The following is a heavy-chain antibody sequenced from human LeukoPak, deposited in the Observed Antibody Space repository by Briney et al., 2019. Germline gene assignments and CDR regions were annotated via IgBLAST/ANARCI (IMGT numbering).Heavy chain of an antibody. J-gene: IGHJ6*03. CDR1: GFTFSSYG. CDR3: AKDTLDIVVVVAAHYYYYYMDV. Sequence: GGSLRLSCAASGFTFSSYGMHWVRQAPGKGLEWVAVISYDGSNKYYADSVKGRFTISRDNSKNTLYLQMNSLRAEDTAVYYCAKDTLDIVVVVAAHYYYYYMDVWGKGTTVTVSS. CDR2: ISYDGSNK. D-gene: IGHD2-15*01. V-gene: IGHV3-30*18.